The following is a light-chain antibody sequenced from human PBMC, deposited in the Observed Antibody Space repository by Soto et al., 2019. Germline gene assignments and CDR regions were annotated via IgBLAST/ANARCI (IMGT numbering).Light chain of an antibody. CDR1: QSISSW. V-gene: IGKV1-5*01. CDR2: DAS. Sequence: DIQLTQSPSFLSEYVGDRVTITCRGSQSISSWLAWYQQKPGKAPKLLIFDASSLESGTPSRFSGRRSGTQFTLTINGLQPDDFATYYCQQYDNYKPLTFGGGTKVDIK. J-gene: IGKJ4*01. CDR3: QQYDNYKPLT.